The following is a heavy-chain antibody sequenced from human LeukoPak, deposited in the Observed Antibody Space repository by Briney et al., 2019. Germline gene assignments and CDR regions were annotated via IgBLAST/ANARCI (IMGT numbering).Heavy chain of an antibody. CDR1: GFTFSSYS. CDR2: ISSRSSYI. D-gene: IGHD2-2*01. V-gene: IGHV3-21*01. CDR3: ATQSEGYCSSTSCADDY. Sequence: KTGGSLRLSCAASGFTFSSYSMNWVRQAPGEGLEWVSCISSRSSYIYYADSVKGRFTISRDNAKNSLYLQMNSLRAEDTAVYYCATQSEGYCSSTSCADDYWGQGTLVTVSS. J-gene: IGHJ4*02.